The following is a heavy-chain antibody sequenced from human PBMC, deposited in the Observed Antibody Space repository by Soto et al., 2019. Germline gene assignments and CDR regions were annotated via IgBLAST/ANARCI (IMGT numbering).Heavy chain of an antibody. Sequence: SETLSLTCTVSGGSISSYYWSWIRQPPGKGLEWIGYIYYSGSTYYNPSLKSRVTISVDTSKNQFSLKMDSVTTADTAVYYCTRLGGYYQALDSWGQGTLVPSPQ. D-gene: IGHD3-22*01. V-gene: IGHV4-59*08. J-gene: IGHJ4*02. CDR3: TRLGGYYQALDS. CDR2: IYYSGST. CDR1: GGSISSYY.